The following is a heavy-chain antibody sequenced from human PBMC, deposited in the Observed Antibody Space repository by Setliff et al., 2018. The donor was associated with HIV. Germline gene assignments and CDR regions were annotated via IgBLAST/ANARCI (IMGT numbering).Heavy chain of an antibody. CDR3: ARDRGVYCISSSCYSPVDAFDI. V-gene: IGHV1-18*01. CDR1: GYTFSTYG. CDR2: ISAYNGNI. D-gene: IGHD2-2*01. J-gene: IGHJ3*02. Sequence: ASVKVSCKASGYTFSTYGISWVRQAPGQGLEWMGWISAYNGNINYAQKLQGRVTVTTDTSTSTAYMELRSLRSDDTAVYYCARDRGVYCISSSCYSPVDAFDIWGQGTMVTVSS.